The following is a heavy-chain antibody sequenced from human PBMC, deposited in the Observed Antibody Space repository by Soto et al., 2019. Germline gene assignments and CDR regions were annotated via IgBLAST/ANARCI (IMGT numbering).Heavy chain of an antibody. J-gene: IGHJ4*02. CDR3: AREAMTTHSPRYFDY. CDR1: CSSISSSSYY. Sequence: PSETLSLTCTVACSSISSSSYYWGWSRQPPGKGLEWIGSIYYSGSTYYNPSLKSRVTISVDTSKNQFSLKLSSVTAADTAVYYCAREAMTTHSPRYFDYWGQGALVTVSS. D-gene: IGHD4-17*01. V-gene: IGHV4-39*07. CDR2: IYYSGST.